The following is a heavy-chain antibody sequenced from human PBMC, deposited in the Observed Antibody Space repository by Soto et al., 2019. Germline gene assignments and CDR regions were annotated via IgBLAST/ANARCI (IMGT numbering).Heavy chain of an antibody. CDR3: AHRVLRTVFGLVTTTAIYFDF. V-gene: IGHV2-5*02. CDR1: GFSLTTSGVG. D-gene: IGHD3-3*01. CDR2: IYWDDDK. J-gene: IGHJ4*02. Sequence: QITLNESGPTVVRPTETLTLTCRFSGFSLTTSGVGVGWIRQSPGKAREWLALIYWDDDKRYSASLRSRLTITKDTSKHQVVLTVSDLDPTDTATYYCAHRVLRTVFGLVTTTAIYFDFWGQGTPVAVSS.